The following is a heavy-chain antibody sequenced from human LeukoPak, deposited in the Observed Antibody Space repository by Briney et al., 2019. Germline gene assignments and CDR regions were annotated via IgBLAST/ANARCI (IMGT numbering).Heavy chain of an antibody. CDR3: ARDPRLRGDAFDI. J-gene: IGHJ3*02. CDR2: IYYSGST. D-gene: IGHD5-12*01. Sequence: SETLSLTCTVSSGSISSGGYHWSWIRQHPGKGLEWIGYIYYSGSTYYNPSLKSRVTISVDTSKDQFSLKLSSVTAADTAVYYCARDPRLRGDAFDIWGQGTMVTVSS. V-gene: IGHV4-31*03. CDR1: SGSISSGGYH.